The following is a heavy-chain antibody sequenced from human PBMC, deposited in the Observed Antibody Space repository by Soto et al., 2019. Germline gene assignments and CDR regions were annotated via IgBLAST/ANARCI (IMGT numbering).Heavy chain of an antibody. CDR3: ASSLMVRGPWGWFDP. D-gene: IGHD3-10*01. CDR1: GGSISSSSYY. Sequence: PSETLSLTCTVSGGSISSSSYYWGWIRQPPGKGLEWIGSIYYSGSTYYNPSLKSRVTISVDASKNQFSLKLSSVTAADTAVYYCASSLMVRGPWGWFDPWGQGTLVTVSS. V-gene: IGHV4-39*01. J-gene: IGHJ5*02. CDR2: IYYSGST.